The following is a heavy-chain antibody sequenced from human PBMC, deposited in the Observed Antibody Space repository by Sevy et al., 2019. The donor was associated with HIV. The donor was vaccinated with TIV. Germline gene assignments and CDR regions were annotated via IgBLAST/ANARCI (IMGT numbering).Heavy chain of an antibody. D-gene: IGHD2-15*01. CDR3: TSRLYCSGGSCYSGDAFDI. Sequence: GGSLRLSCTASGFTFGDYAMSWFRQAPGKGLEWVGFIRSKAYGGTTEYAASVKGRFTISRDDSISIAYLQMNSLKTEDTAVYYCTSRLYCSGGSCYSGDAFDIWGQGTMVTVSS. V-gene: IGHV3-49*03. CDR2: IRSKAYGGTT. CDR1: GFTFGDYA. J-gene: IGHJ3*02.